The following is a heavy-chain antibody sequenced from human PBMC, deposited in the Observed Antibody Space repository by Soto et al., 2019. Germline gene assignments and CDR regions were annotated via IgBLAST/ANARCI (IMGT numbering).Heavy chain of an antibody. D-gene: IGHD5-12*01. CDR2: IVPFFGTR. CDR3: ARHDSDYGYTAFDL. CDR1: GGTFSSSA. Sequence: SVKVSCKASGGTFSSSAISWVRQAPGQGLEWMGGIVPFFGTREYAQKFQVRVTITADKSTSTAYMELSSLRSEDTAVYYCARHDSDYGYTAFDLWGQGTMVTV. J-gene: IGHJ3*01. V-gene: IGHV1-69*06.